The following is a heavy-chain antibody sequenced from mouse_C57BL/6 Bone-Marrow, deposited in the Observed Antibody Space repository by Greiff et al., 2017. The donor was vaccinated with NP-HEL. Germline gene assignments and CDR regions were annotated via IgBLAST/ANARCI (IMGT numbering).Heavy chain of an antibody. V-gene: IGHV1-81*01. CDR3: ARDHGRYFDV. Sequence: QVQLKQSGAELARPGASVKLSCKASGYTFTSYGISWVKQRTGQGLEWIGEIYPRSGNTYYNEKFKGKATLTADKSSSTAYMELRSLTSEDSAVYFCARDHGRYFDVWGTGTTVTVSS. CDR2: IYPRSGNT. CDR1: GYTFTSYG. J-gene: IGHJ1*03.